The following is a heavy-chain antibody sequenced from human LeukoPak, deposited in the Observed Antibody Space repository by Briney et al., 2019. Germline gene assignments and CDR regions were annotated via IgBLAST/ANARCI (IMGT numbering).Heavy chain of an antibody. Sequence: SETLSLTCAVYGGSFSGYYWSWIRQPPGKGLEWIGEINHSGSTNYNPSLKSRVTISVDTSKNQFSLKLSSVTAADTAVYYCARQRAYYDSSGYHYWGQGTLVTVSS. CDR2: INHSGST. V-gene: IGHV4-34*01. J-gene: IGHJ4*02. CDR3: ARQRAYYDSSGYHY. D-gene: IGHD3-22*01. CDR1: GGSFSGYY.